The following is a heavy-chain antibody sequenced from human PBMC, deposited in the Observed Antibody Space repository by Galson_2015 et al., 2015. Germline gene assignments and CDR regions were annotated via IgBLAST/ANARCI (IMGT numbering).Heavy chain of an antibody. V-gene: IGHV3-30*18. CDR2: ISDEGSIK. CDR3: AKDDQGYCSDEHCYSSYYYGMDV. D-gene: IGHD2-15*01. CDR1: GFTFSSCG. J-gene: IGHJ6*02. Sequence: SLRLSCAASGFTFSSCGMHWVRQAPGKGLEWVALISDEGSIKEYADSVKGRFTISRDNSKNTLSLQMNSLRAEDTAIYYCAKDDQGYCSDEHCYSSYYYGMDVWGQGTTVTVSS.